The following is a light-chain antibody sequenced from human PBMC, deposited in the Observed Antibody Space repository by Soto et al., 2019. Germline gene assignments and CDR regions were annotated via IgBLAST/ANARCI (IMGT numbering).Light chain of an antibody. J-gene: IGKJ2*01. Sequence: DVVMTQSPLSLPVTLGQPASISCRSSQSLVYSDGNIYLNWFQQRPGQSPRRLIYKVSNRDSGAPDRCICSRSGSDLTLKISSVEAEDVGFYYYMQGTHSPGTVSQGTKLEIK. CDR1: QSLVYSDGNIY. V-gene: IGKV2-30*01. CDR2: KVS. CDR3: MQGTHSPGT.